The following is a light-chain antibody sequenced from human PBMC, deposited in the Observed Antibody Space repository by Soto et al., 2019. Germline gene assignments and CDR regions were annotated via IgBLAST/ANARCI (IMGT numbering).Light chain of an antibody. J-gene: IGLJ3*02. CDR2: EVT. CDR3: SSFAASNTGV. Sequence: QSALTQPPSASGSPGQPVTISCTGTTSDVGAYNYVSWYQQHAGKAPKLGIYEVTKRPSGVPDRFSGSKSANTASLTVSGLQGEDEADYYCSSFAASNTGVFGGGTKMTVL. V-gene: IGLV2-8*01. CDR1: TSDVGAYNY.